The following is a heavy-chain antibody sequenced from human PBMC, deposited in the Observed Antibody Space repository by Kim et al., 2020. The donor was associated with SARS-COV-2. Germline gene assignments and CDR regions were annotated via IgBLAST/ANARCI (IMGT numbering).Heavy chain of an antibody. CDR2: T. Sequence: TEVAASGKGRFTIPRDDSKSIAYLQMNSLKTEDTAVYYCTSPGTTASCDIWGQGTMVTVSS. CDR3: TSPGTTASCDI. D-gene: IGHD1-1*01. V-gene: IGHV3-49*02. J-gene: IGHJ3*02.